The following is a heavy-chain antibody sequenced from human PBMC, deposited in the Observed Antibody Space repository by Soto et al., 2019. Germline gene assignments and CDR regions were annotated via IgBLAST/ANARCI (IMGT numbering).Heavy chain of an antibody. D-gene: IGHD6-6*01. CDR2: ISTYNGDA. J-gene: IGHJ6*02. CDR1: GYTFSTSG. Sequence: QAQLEQSGAEVKKPGASVKVSCKSSGYTFSTSGISWVRQAPGQGIEWMGWISTYNGDANYAQRFQGRVTMTTDTSTSITFMELRSLRSDDTAVYYCAREGPRPNYYYGMDVWGQGTTVTVSS. CDR3: AREGPRPNYYYGMDV. V-gene: IGHV1-18*01.